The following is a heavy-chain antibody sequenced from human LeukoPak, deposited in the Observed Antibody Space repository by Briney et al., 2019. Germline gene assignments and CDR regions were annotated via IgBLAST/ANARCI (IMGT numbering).Heavy chain of an antibody. CDR1: RFTFSSYS. V-gene: IGHV3-48*04. Sequence: PGGSLRLSCAASRFTFSSYSMNWVRQAPGKGLEWVSYISSSSSTIYYADSVKGRFTISRDNAKNSLYLQMNSLRAEDTAVYYCAREAYSGSYLPDVFDIWGQGTMVTVSS. CDR3: AREAYSGSYLPDVFDI. CDR2: ISSSSSTI. J-gene: IGHJ3*02. D-gene: IGHD1-26*01.